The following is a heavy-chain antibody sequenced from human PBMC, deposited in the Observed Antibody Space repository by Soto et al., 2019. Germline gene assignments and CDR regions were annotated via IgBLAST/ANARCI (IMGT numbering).Heavy chain of an antibody. Sequence: XGSRRLPCAASGVPSVNYARIWVGQAPGKGLEWVSAISGSGGSTYYADSVKGRFTISRDNSKTTLYLQMNNLRAAATATYYCARRSSQGRTAHGTYFDYWGQGTLVTVSS. D-gene: IGHD2-21*02. CDR2: ISGSGGST. J-gene: IGHJ4*02. CDR3: ARRSSQGRTAHGTYFDY. V-gene: IGHV3-23*01. CDR1: GVPSVNYA.